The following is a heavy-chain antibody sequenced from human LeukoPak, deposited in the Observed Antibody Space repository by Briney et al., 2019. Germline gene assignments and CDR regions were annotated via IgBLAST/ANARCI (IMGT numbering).Heavy chain of an antibody. V-gene: IGHV4-39*01. J-gene: IGHJ4*02. CDR1: GGSISSSSYY. CDR2: ISYRGTT. CDR3: ARGPHPGGAGYNLIDH. Sequence: PSETLSLTCTVSGGSISSSSYYWGWIRQPPGKGLEWIGSISYRGTTFYNPSLKSRVTISVDTSKNQFFLKVSSVTAADTAVYYCARGPHPGGAGYNLIDHWGQGTLVTASP. D-gene: IGHD5-24*01.